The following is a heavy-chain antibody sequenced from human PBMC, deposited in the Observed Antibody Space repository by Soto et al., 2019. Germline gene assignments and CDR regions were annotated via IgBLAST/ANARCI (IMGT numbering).Heavy chain of an antibody. V-gene: IGHV4-39*01. Sequence: PSETLSLTCTVSGGSISSSSYYWGWIRQPPGKGLEWIGSIYYSGSTYYNPSLKSRVTISVDTSKNQFSLKLSSVTAADTAVYYCVDGYNYWDFDYWGQGTLVTVSS. CDR2: IYYSGST. CDR3: VDGYNYWDFDY. J-gene: IGHJ4*02. D-gene: IGHD5-12*01. CDR1: GGSISSSSYY.